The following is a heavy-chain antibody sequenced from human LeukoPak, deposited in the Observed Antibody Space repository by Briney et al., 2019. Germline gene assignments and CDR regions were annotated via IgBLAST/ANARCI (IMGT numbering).Heavy chain of an antibody. J-gene: IGHJ4*02. Sequence: GGSVRLSCAASGFTFSTYAMRWVRQAPGKGLEWFSVISGSGGRTYYADSVKGRFTISRDNSKNTLYLHMNSLRGEDTAVYYCAKELGYSGCDPLDHWGQGTLVTVSS. D-gene: IGHD5-12*01. CDR2: ISGSGGRT. CDR1: GFTFSTYA. V-gene: IGHV3-23*01. CDR3: AKELGYSGCDPLDH.